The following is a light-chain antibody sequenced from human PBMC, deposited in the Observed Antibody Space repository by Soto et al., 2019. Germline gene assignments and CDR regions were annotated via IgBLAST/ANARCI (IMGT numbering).Light chain of an antibody. CDR1: QSVSRY. CDR3: QQYGSSPTT. V-gene: IGKV3-20*01. Sequence: EIVMTQSPDTLSVSPGERATLSCRASQSVSRYLAWFQQKPGQAPRLLLFGASIRDTGIPDRFSGSGSGTDFTLTISRLEPEDFAVYHCQQYGSSPTTFGQGTKVDIK. J-gene: IGKJ1*01. CDR2: GAS.